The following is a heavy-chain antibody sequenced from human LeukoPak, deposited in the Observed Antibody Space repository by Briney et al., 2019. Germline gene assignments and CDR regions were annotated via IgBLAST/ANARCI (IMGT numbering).Heavy chain of an antibody. V-gene: IGHV1-2*02. CDR3: ARRPINCIITNCYVDY. CDR2: INPNSGGT. J-gene: IGHJ4*02. CDR1: GYTFTGYY. D-gene: IGHD2-2*01. Sequence: ASVKVSCKASGYTFTGYYMHWVRQAPGQGLEWMGWINPNSGGTNYAQKFQGRVTMTRDTSISTAYMELSRLRSDDTAVYYCARRPINCIITNCYVDYWGQGTLVTVSS.